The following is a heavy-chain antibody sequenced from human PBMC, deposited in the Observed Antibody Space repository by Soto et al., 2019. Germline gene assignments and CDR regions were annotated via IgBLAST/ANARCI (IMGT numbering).Heavy chain of an antibody. CDR2: IYYSGST. D-gene: IGHD2-2*01. V-gene: IGHV4-59*08. Sequence: QVQLQESGPGLVKPSETLSLTCTVSGGSISSYYWSWIRQPPGKGLEWIGYIYYSGSTNYNPSLKSRVTISVDTSKNQFSLKLSSVTAADTAVYYCARHVNLVVPAARSYYYYYGMDVWGQGTTVTVSS. CDR1: GGSISSYY. CDR3: ARHVNLVVPAARSYYYYYGMDV. J-gene: IGHJ6*02.